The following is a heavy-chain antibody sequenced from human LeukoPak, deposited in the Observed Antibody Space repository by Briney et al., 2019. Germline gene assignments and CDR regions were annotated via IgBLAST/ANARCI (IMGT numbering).Heavy chain of an antibody. D-gene: IGHD3-16*01. J-gene: IGHJ3*01. CDR3: ANKGGGGLPFDL. CDR2: MRFDGSNK. CDR1: GFNFSTYG. V-gene: IGHV3-30*02. Sequence: PGGSLRLSCVTSGFNFSTYGMHWVRQAPGKGLEWLAFMRFDGSNKYYADSVRGRFTISRDNSKDTLHLQMSGLRFEDAAVYYCANKGGGGLPFDLWGQGTAVIVSS.